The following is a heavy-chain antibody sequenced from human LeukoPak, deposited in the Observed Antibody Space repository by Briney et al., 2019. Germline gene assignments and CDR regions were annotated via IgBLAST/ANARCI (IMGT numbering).Heavy chain of an antibody. CDR3: ARSRAFDY. J-gene: IGHJ4*02. V-gene: IGHV3-53*01. CDR2: IYDTDTR. CDR1: GFSVRTNY. Sequence: PGGSLRLSCVASGFSVRTNYMNWVRQAPGKRPEWVAIIYDTDTRVYTDSVKGRFTISRDNSENTVSLQMNSLRVEDTAVYYCARSRAFDYWGRGTLVTVSS.